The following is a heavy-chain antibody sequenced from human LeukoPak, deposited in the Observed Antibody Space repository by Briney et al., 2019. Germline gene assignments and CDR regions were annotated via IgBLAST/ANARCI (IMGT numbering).Heavy chain of an antibody. D-gene: IGHD6-19*01. J-gene: IGHJ6*02. Sequence: ASVKVSCKASGYTFTGYYMHWVRQAPGQGLEWMGWINPNSGGTNYAQKFQGRVTMTRDTSISTAYMELSRLRSDDTAVYYCARDLVAGRGNYGMDVWGQGTTVTVSS. V-gene: IGHV1-2*02. CDR2: INPNSGGT. CDR1: GYTFTGYY. CDR3: ARDLVAGRGNYGMDV.